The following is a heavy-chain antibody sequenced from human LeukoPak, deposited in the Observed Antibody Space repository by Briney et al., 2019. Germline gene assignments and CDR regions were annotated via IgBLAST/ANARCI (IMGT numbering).Heavy chain of an antibody. CDR2: IIRGFGAT. CDR1: GGTFSRYA. CDR3: AAPRRAGYMYGFQS. Sequence: SVTVSCKASGGTFSRYAFIWVRQASGHGLEWMGGIIRGFGATAYADKFQGRVTITADEFTSTAYIDLTSLRSDDTAIYFCAAPRRAGYMYGFQSWGQGTLVTVSS. J-gene: IGHJ5*02. V-gene: IGHV1-69*13. D-gene: IGHD5-18*01.